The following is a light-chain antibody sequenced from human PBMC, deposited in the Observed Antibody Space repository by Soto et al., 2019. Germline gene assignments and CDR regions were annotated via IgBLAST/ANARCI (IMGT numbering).Light chain of an antibody. V-gene: IGKV3-20*01. CDR2: ATS. CDR1: QSVSSSH. J-gene: IGKJ2*01. CDR3: QHYGNSHMYT. Sequence: IVLTQSPGTLSSSPGERASLSCRASQSVSSSHLAWYQQKPGQAPRLLIYATSTRATGIPDRFSGSGSGTEFTLTISRLEPEDFALYYCQHYGNSHMYTFGQGTKLEIK.